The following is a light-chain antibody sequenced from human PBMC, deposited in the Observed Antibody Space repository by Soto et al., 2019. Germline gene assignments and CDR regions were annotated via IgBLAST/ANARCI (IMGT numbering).Light chain of an antibody. CDR3: QQRNNWPIT. CDR1: QSVSKY. Sequence: EIVLTQSPATLSLSPGERATLSCRTSQSVSKYFAWYQQKPGRAPRLLIYDASSKATGIPARFIGSGSATDFTLTISSLEPKDFAIYYCQQRNNWPITFGQGTRLEIK. J-gene: IGKJ5*01. CDR2: DAS. V-gene: IGKV3-11*01.